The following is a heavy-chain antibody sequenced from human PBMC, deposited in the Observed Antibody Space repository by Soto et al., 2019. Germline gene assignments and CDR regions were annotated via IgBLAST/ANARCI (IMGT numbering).Heavy chain of an antibody. D-gene: IGHD6-6*01. V-gene: IGHV3-23*01. CDR2: ISGSGGST. CDR1: GFTFSSYA. CDR3: AKALSPAWIARGPSSIYYYYYGMDV. Sequence: HPGGSLRLSCAASGFTFSSYAMSWVRQAPGKGLEWVSAISGSGGSTYYADSVKGRFTISRDNSKNTLYLQMNSLRAEDTAVYYCAKALSPAWIARGPSSIYYYYYGMDVWGQGTTVTVSS. J-gene: IGHJ6*02.